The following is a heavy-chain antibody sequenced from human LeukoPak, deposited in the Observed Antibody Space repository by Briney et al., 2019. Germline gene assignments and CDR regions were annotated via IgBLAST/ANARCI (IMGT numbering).Heavy chain of an antibody. D-gene: IGHD6-13*01. CDR2: IYYSGNT. J-gene: IGHJ4*02. V-gene: IGHV4-59*05. CDR3: AMHTVIASSWSLDY. Sequence: SETLSLTCTVSGASISDYNLSWIRQPPGKGLEWIGSIYYSGNTYNNPSLKSRVTISVDTSKNQLSLKLTSVTAADTAVYYCAMHTVIASSWSLDYWGQGTLVTVSS. CDR1: GASISDYN.